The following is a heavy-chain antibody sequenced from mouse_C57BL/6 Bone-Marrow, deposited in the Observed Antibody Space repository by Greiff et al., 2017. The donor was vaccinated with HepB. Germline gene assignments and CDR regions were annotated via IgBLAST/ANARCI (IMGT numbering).Heavy chain of an antibody. CDR3: ARRGYYDYDLYYFDY. J-gene: IGHJ2*01. D-gene: IGHD2-4*01. CDR1: GFTFSDYY. Sequence: DVQLVESGGGLVQPGGSLKLSCAASGFTFSDYYMYWVRQTPEKRLEWVAYISNGGGSTYYPDTVKGRFTISRDNAKNTLYLQMSRLKSEDTAMYYCARRGYYDYDLYYFDYWGQGTTLTVSS. CDR2: ISNGGGST. V-gene: IGHV5-12*01.